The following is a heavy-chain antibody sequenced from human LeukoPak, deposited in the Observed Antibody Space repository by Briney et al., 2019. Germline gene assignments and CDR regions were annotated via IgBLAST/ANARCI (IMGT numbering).Heavy chain of an antibody. CDR3: ARDWYSSSRGYDY. CDR1: GYTFTDFG. CDR2: IGAYNGDT. J-gene: IGHJ4*02. D-gene: IGHD6-13*01. Sequence: GASVKVSCKASGYTFTDFGITWVRQAPGQGLEWGGWIGAYNGDTNSAQKVQGRVTLTTDPSTSTAYMELKSLRSDDTAVYYCARDWYSSSRGYDYWGQGTLVTVSS. V-gene: IGHV1-18*04.